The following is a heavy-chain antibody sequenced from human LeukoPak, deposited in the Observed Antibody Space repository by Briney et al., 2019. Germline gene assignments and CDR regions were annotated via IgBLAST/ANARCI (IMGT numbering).Heavy chain of an antibody. J-gene: IGHJ4*02. Sequence: APVKVSCTASGYTFTHYYIHSVRQAPGQGPEWMGWINPNSGGTNYAQKFQGRVTMTRGTSIITAYMELSSLRSDDTAVYYCARALPMFRGLTSWDYWGQGTLVSVSS. V-gene: IGHV1-2*02. CDR2: INPNSGGT. D-gene: IGHD3-10*01. CDR3: ARALPMFRGLTSWDY. CDR1: GYTFTHYY.